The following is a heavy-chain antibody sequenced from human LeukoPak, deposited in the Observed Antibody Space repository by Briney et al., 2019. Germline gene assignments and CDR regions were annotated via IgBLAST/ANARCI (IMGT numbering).Heavy chain of an antibody. V-gene: IGHV4-4*08. Sequence: AETLSLTCIVSGGSIGTYYWSWLRQSPGKGLEWIGFIYVTGSTRYNPYLQSRVTISVDTSRNQFFLKMSSVTGADTAVYYCARQMGGGTEDMDVWGTGTKVTVSS. D-gene: IGHD3-16*01. J-gene: IGHJ6*03. CDR1: GGSIGTYY. CDR3: ARQMGGGTEDMDV. CDR2: IYVTGST.